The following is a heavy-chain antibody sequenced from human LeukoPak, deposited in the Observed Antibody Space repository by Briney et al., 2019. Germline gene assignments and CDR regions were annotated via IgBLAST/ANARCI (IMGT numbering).Heavy chain of an antibody. D-gene: IGHD5-18*01. CDR3: ARSPDGYDAFDI. CDR2: IYYSGST. CDR1: GGSISSYY. J-gene: IGHJ3*02. V-gene: IGHV4-59*08. Sequence: SETLSLTCTVSGGSISSYYWSWIRQPPGKGLEWIGYIYYSGSTNYNPSLKSRVTISVDTSKNQFSLKLSSVTAADTAVYYCARSPDGYDAFDIWGQGTMVTVS.